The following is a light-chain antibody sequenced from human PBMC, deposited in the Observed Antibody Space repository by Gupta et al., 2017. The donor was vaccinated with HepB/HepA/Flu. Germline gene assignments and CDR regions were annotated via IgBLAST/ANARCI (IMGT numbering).Light chain of an antibody. Sequence: DIQMPQSPSSLSASVGDRVTITCRASQSISSYLNWYQQKPGKAPKLLIYAASSLQSGVPSRCSGSGSGTDFTLTISSLQPEDVATYYCQQSYSTPPITFGQGTRLEIK. CDR2: AAS. CDR1: QSISSY. J-gene: IGKJ5*01. CDR3: QQSYSTPPIT. V-gene: IGKV1-39*01.